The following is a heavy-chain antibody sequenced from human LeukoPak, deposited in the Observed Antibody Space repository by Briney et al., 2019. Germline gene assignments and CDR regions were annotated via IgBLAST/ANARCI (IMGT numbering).Heavy chain of an antibody. D-gene: IGHD2-2*01. J-gene: IGHJ3*02. V-gene: IGHV1-69*04. CDR2: IIPIFGIA. CDR1: GGTFSSYA. Sequence: SVKVSCKASGGTFSSYAISWVRQAPGQGLEWMGRIIPIFGIANYAQKFQGRVTITADKSTSPAYMELRSLRSDDTAVYYCARGGDCSSTSCPGAFDIWGQGTMVTVSS. CDR3: ARGGDCSSTSCPGAFDI.